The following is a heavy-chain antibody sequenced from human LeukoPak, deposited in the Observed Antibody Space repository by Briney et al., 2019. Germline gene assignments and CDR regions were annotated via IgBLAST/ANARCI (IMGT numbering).Heavy chain of an antibody. CDR3: ARHTAMARGCDY. V-gene: IGHV5-51*01. Sequence: GESLKISCKGSEYTFTKYWIGWVRQMPGRGLGWMGIIYPGDSDTRYSPSFQGRVTISTDKSISTAYLQWSSLRASDTAMYYCARHTAMARGCDYWGQGTLVTVSS. CDR2: IYPGDSDT. D-gene: IGHD5-18*01. J-gene: IGHJ4*02. CDR1: EYTFTKYW.